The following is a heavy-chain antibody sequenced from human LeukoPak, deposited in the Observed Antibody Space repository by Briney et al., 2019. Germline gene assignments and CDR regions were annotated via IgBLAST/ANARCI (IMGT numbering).Heavy chain of an antibody. CDR2: IIPIFVTA. D-gene: IGHD3-22*01. J-gene: IGHJ4*02. CDR1: GGTFSSYA. Sequence: SVKISCKASGGTFSSYAISWVRQAPGQGLEWMGGIIPIFVTANYAQKFQGRVTITADESTSTAYMELSSLRSEDTAVYYCARDPYYYDSSGYPKETYFDYWGQGTLVTVSS. V-gene: IGHV1-69*13. CDR3: ARDPYYYDSSGYPKETYFDY.